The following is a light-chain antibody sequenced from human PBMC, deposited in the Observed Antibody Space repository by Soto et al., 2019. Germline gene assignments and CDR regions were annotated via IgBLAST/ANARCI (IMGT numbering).Light chain of an antibody. V-gene: IGLV2-11*01. CDR1: SSDVGGSNY. CDR3: CSYAGSYTYV. CDR2: DGS. J-gene: IGLJ1*01. Sequence: QSVLTQPRSVSGSPGQSVTISCTGTSSDVGGSNYVSWYQQHPGKVPKLMIYDGSKRPSGVPDRFSGSKSGNTASLTISGLQAEDEADYYCCSYAGSYTYVFGTGTKLTVL.